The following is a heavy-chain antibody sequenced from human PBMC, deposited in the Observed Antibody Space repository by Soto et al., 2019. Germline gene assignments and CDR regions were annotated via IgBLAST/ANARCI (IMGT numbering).Heavy chain of an antibody. Sequence: RASVKVSCKASGYTFTSYGISWVRQAPGQGLEWMGWISAYNGNTNYAQKLQGRVTMTTDTSTSTAYMEMRSLRSEDTAVYYCASSSGYSSGWYYFDYWGQGTLVTVSS. CDR2: ISAYNGNT. J-gene: IGHJ4*02. CDR1: GYTFTSYG. V-gene: IGHV1-18*01. CDR3: ASSSGYSSGWYYFDY. D-gene: IGHD6-19*01.